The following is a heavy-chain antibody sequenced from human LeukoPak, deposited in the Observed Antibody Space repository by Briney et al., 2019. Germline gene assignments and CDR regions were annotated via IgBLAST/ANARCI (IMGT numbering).Heavy chain of an antibody. Sequence: GGSLRLSCAASGFTFSTYWMHWVRQAPGKGLVWVSRINPDGTTTSYADSVKGRFTISRDNSKNTLYLQMNSLRAEDTAVYYCAKAGPIMVRGVSYWYFDLWGRGTLVTVSS. CDR1: GFTFSTYW. CDR2: INPDGTTT. V-gene: IGHV3-74*01. CDR3: AKAGPIMVRGVSYWYFDL. D-gene: IGHD3-10*01. J-gene: IGHJ2*01.